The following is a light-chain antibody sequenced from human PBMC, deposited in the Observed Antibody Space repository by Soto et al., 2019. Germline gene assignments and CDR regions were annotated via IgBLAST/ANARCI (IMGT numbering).Light chain of an antibody. CDR3: CSYTTSNTRQIV. CDR2: DVS. CDR1: SSDVGGYNY. J-gene: IGLJ1*01. V-gene: IGLV2-14*01. Sequence: QSVLTQPASVSGSPGQSITISCTGTSSDVGGYNYVSWYQQHPGKATKFMIYDVSNRPSGVSNRFSGSKSGNTASLTISRLQAEDEADYYCCSYTTSNTRQIVFGTGTKVTVL.